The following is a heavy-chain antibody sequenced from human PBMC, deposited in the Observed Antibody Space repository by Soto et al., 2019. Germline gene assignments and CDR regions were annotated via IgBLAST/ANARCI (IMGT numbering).Heavy chain of an antibody. V-gene: IGHV1-2*04. Sequence: QVQLVQSGAEVKKPGASVKVSCKASGYTFTGYYMHWVRQAPGQGLEWMGWINPNSGGTNYAQKFQGWVTMTRDTSISTAYMELSRLRSDDTAVYYCARASVSVPAAVLGYFDYWVQGTLVTVSS. D-gene: IGHD2-2*01. J-gene: IGHJ4*02. CDR1: GYTFTGYY. CDR2: INPNSGGT. CDR3: ARASVSVPAAVLGYFDY.